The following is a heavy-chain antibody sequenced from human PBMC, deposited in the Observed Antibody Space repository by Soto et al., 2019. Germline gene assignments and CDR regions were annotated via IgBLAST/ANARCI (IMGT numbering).Heavy chain of an antibody. CDR1: VFTFSNYC. CDR2: INSDGSST. CDR3: ARDPYDASRSHYYYGMDV. V-gene: IGHV3-74*01. D-gene: IGHD5-12*01. J-gene: IGHJ6*02. Sequence: EVQLVESGGGLLQPGRSLRLYCAASVFTFSNYCMHWVRQVPGKGLVWVSRINSDGSSTSYTYSVRGRFSISKDNAKNTLYLQMSSLRAEDTAVYYCARDPYDASRSHYYYGMDVWGQATTVTVS.